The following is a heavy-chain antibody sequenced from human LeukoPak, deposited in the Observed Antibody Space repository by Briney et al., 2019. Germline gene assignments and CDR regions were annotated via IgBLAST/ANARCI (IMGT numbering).Heavy chain of an antibody. CDR2: ISGSGGST. CDR3: AKPIVGATTFDY. J-gene: IGHJ4*02. Sequence: GGSLRLSCAASGFTFSSYAMSWVRQAPGKGLEWVSAISGSGGSTYYADSVKGRFTISRDNSKNTLYLQMNSLRAEDTAVYYGAKPIVGATTFDYCGQGTLVTVSS. V-gene: IGHV3-23*01. CDR1: GFTFSSYA. D-gene: IGHD1-26*01.